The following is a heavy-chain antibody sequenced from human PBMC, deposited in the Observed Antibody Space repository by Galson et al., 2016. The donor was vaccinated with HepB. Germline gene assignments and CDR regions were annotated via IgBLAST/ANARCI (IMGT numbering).Heavy chain of an antibody. Sequence: SLRLSCAASGFTFSNYAMSWVRQAPGKGLEWVSAINFNSGSTYYADSVKGRFTISRDNAKNSLYLQMNSLRVEDTAGYYCACPTGGNWTDYWGQGTLVTVSS. CDR3: ACPTGGNWTDY. CDR2: INFNSGST. CDR1: GFTFSNYA. V-gene: IGHV3-23*01. D-gene: IGHD1-1*01. J-gene: IGHJ4*02.